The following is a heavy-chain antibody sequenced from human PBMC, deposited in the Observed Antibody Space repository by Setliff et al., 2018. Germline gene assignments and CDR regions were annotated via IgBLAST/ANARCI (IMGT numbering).Heavy chain of an antibody. CDR2: ISGDSVYI. J-gene: IGHJ4*02. Sequence: GGSLRLSCAASGFTFSTYSMSWVRQAPGKGLEWVSAISGDSVYIYYADSVKGRFTISRANSKNTLYLQMNNLRVEDTARYYCARTCSGSGCYAGLESWGQGTPVTVS. CDR3: ARTCSGSGCYAGLES. D-gene: IGHD2-15*01. CDR1: GFTFSTYS. V-gene: IGHV3-23*01.